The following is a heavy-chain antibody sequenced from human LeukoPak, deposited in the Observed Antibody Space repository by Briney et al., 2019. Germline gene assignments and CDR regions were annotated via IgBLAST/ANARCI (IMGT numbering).Heavy chain of an antibody. J-gene: IGHJ4*02. CDR1: GVSFSGYY. D-gene: IGHD4-23*01. Sequence: PSETLSLTCAVYGVSFSGYYWSWIRQPPGKGLEWLGEINHSGSTNYNPSLKSRVTISVDTSKNQFSLKLSSVTAADTAVYYCARWAVITSFDYWGQGTLVTVSS. V-gene: IGHV4-34*01. CDR2: INHSGST. CDR3: ARWAVITSFDY.